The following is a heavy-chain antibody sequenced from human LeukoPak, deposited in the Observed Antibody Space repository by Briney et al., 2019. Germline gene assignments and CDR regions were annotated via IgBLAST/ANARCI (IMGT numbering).Heavy chain of an antibody. CDR3: AKDGRGIAANFDY. CDR1: GFTFSSYW. J-gene: IGHJ4*02. Sequence: PGGSLRLSGAASGFTFSSYWMHWVRQAPGKGLEWVSAISGSGGSTYYADSVKGRFTISRDNSKNTLYLQMNSLRAEDTAVYYCAKDGRGIAANFDYWGQGTLVTVSS. D-gene: IGHD6-13*01. V-gene: IGHV3-23*01. CDR2: ISGSGGST.